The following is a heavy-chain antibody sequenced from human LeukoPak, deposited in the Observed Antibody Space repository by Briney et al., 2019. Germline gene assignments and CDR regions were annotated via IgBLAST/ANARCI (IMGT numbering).Heavy chain of an antibody. CDR3: ARLSDFWSGLIGRRWFDP. Sequence: SETLSLTCAVYGGSFSGYYWSWIRQPPGKGLEWIGEINHSGSTNYNPSLKSRVTISVDTSKNQFSLKLSSVTAADTAVYYCARLSDFWSGLIGRRWFDPWGQGTLVTVSS. J-gene: IGHJ5*02. V-gene: IGHV4-34*01. CDR1: GGSFSGYY. D-gene: IGHD3-3*01. CDR2: INHSGST.